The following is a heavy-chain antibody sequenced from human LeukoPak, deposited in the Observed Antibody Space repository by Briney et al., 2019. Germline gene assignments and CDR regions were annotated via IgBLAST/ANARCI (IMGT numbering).Heavy chain of an antibody. CDR3: SRENGAFSPFGY. CDR2: ISLTGLT. Sequence: PSETLSLTCGVSGGSISNTNWWSWVRQPPGQGLEWIGEISLTGLTHYNPSLETRVTVSLDKSKNQLSLNLTSVTAADTAVYYCSRENGAFSPFGYWGQGTLVAVLS. J-gene: IGHJ4*02. D-gene: IGHD2-8*01. CDR1: GGSISNTNW. V-gene: IGHV4-4*02.